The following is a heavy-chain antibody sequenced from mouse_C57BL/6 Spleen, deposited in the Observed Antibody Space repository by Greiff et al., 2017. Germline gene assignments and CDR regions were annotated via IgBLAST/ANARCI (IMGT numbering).Heavy chain of an antibody. D-gene: IGHD1-1*01. Sequence: EVKVVESGGGLVQPGGSLSLSCAASGFTFTDYYMSWVRQPPGKALEWLGFIRNKANGYTTEYSASVKGQFTISRDNSQSILYLQMNALRAEDSATYYCARSLTTVGDWYFDVWGTGTTVTVSS. J-gene: IGHJ1*03. CDR2: IRNKANGYTT. CDR1: GFTFTDYY. V-gene: IGHV7-3*01. CDR3: ARSLTTVGDWYFDV.